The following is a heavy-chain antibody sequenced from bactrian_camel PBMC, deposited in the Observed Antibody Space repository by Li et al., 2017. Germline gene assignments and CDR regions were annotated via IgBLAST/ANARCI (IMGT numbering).Heavy chain of an antibody. CDR3: VAGGARFGVGCEAQS. J-gene: IGHJ4*01. V-gene: IGHV3S53*01. CDR1: YSQSTKR. CDR2: IDRDGIVS. D-gene: IGHD3*01. Sequence: QVQLVESGGGSVQAGGSLTLSCGYSQSTKRMGWYRQAPEKEREGIATIDRDGIVSYYIDSVKGRFTISQDNAKNTVYLQMNNLKPEDTATYYCVAGGARFGVGCEAQSWGQGTQVTVSS.